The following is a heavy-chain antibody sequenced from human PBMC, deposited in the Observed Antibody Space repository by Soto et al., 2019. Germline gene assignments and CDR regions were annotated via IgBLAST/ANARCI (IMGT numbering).Heavy chain of an antibody. J-gene: IGHJ5*02. CDR1: GGSFSGYY. D-gene: IGHD7-27*01. V-gene: IGHV4-34*01. Sequence: QVQLQQWGAGQLKPSETLALTCTVYGGSFSGYYWSWIRQPPGKGLECIGEINHSGSTNYNPSLKSRVTISVDTSKNQFSLKLSSVTAADTAVYYCARLASAGQLGIDPWGQGTLVTVSS. CDR3: ARLASAGQLGIDP. CDR2: INHSGST.